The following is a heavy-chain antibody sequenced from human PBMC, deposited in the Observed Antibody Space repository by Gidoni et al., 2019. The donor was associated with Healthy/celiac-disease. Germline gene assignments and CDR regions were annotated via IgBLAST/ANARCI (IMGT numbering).Heavy chain of an antibody. CDR1: GFTFVDYA. Sequence: EVQLVESGGGLVQPGRSLRLSCAASGFTFVDYAMHWVRQAPGKGLEWVSGISWNSGSIGYADSVKGRFTISRDNAKNSLYLQMNSLRAEDTALYYCAKDTYCSGGSCYHFDYWGQGTLVTVSS. J-gene: IGHJ4*02. D-gene: IGHD2-15*01. CDR3: AKDTYCSGGSCYHFDY. V-gene: IGHV3-9*01. CDR2: ISWNSGSI.